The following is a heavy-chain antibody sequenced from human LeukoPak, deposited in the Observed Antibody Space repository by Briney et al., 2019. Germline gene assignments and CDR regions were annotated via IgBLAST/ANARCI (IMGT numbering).Heavy chain of an antibody. CDR1: GGSISSSSYY. D-gene: IGHD3-9*01. Sequence: SETLSLTCTVSGGSISSSSYYWGWIRQPPGKGLEWIGSIYYSGSTYYNPSLKSRDTISVDTSKNQFSLKLSSVTAADTAVYYCARLDILTGYYFDYWGQGTLVTVSS. V-gene: IGHV4-39*01. CDR2: IYYSGST. J-gene: IGHJ4*02. CDR3: ARLDILTGYYFDY.